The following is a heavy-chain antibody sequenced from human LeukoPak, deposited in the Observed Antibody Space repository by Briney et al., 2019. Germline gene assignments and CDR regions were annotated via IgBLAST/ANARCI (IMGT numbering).Heavy chain of an antibody. D-gene: IGHD3-10*01. Sequence: GSLRLSCTASGFTFSTYWINWVRQSPGKGLVWVALINGDGSTTTHADSVKGRFTISRDNAKNTAYLQMNSLRDEDTAVYYCARDYAGSPDYWGQGTLVTVSA. V-gene: IGHV3-74*03. CDR2: INGDGSTT. CDR1: GFTFSTYW. CDR3: ARDYAGSPDY. J-gene: IGHJ4*02.